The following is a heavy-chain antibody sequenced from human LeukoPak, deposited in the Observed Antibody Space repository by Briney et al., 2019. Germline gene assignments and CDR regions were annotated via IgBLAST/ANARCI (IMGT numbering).Heavy chain of an antibody. CDR3: ARGIVVITLDAFDI. V-gene: IGHV1-2*02. CDR1: GYTFTGYY. D-gene: IGHD3-22*01. Sequence: ASVKVSCKASGYTFTGYYMHWVRQAPGQGLEWMGWINPNSGGTNYAQKFQGRVTMTRDTSISTAYMEPSRLRSDDTAVYYCARGIVVITLDAFDIWGQGTMVTVSS. J-gene: IGHJ3*02. CDR2: INPNSGGT.